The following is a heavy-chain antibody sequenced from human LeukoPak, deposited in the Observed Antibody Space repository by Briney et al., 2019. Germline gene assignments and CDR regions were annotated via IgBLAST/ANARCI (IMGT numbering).Heavy chain of an antibody. J-gene: IGHJ6*02. D-gene: IGHD6-13*01. V-gene: IGHV3-33*01. CDR1: GFTFSYYG. CDR2: IYYDGSKK. CDR3: ARGLSSKKNVAAAGTNYYYYYGMDV. Sequence: GGSLRLSCAASGFTFSYYGFHWVRQTPGKGLEWVAVIYYDGSKKYYTDSVKGRFTISRDNSQNTLFLQMNSLRAEDTALYYCARGLSSKKNVAAAGTNYYYYYGMDVWGQGTTVTVSS.